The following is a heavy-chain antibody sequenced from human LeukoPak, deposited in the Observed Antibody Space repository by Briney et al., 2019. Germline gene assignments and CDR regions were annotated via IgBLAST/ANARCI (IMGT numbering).Heavy chain of an antibody. V-gene: IGHV4-34*01. J-gene: IGHJ3*02. CDR2: INHSGST. CDR1: GGSFSGYY. CDR3: ARTPYYYDSSGAGAFDI. Sequence: SETLSLTCAVYGGSFSGYYWSWIRQPPGKGLEWIGEINHSGSTNYNPSLKSRVTISVDTSKNQFSLKLSSVTAADTAVYYCARTPYYYDSSGAGAFDIWAKGQWSPSLQ. D-gene: IGHD3-22*01.